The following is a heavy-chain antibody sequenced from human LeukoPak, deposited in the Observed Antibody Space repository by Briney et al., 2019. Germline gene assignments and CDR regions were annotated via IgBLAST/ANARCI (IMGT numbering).Heavy chain of an antibody. CDR2: IYTTGTT. Sequence: SETLSLTCSVSGGSISSGGYYWNWIRQPAGKGLEWIVRIYTTGTTDYNPSLKSRVTIFQDTSKNQFSLKLTSVTAADTAVYYCARYYYDSSGYWAADYWGQGTLVTVSS. J-gene: IGHJ4*02. V-gene: IGHV4-61*02. D-gene: IGHD3-22*01. CDR3: ARYYYDSSGYWAADY. CDR1: GGSISSGGYY.